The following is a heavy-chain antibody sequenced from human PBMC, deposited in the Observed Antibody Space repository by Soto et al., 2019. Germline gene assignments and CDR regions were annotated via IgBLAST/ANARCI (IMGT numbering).Heavy chain of an antibody. Sequence: SETLSLTCTISGGSISSYYWSWIRQTPGKGLEWIGYVYFSGSTNYNPSLKSRVLISIDTSRNQFSLKLNSVTAADTAVYYCTRDLDIGNRGYGKSNVWGQGKTVTLSS. CDR1: GGSISSYY. CDR3: TRDLDIGNRGYGKSNV. J-gene: IGHJ6*02. V-gene: IGHV4-59*01. CDR2: VYFSGST. D-gene: IGHD5-12*01.